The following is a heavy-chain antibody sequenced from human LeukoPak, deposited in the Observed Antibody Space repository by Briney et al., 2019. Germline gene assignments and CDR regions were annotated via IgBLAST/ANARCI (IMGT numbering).Heavy chain of an antibody. CDR2: ISWNSGSI. CDR3: AKSRGEPVGADPFDY. J-gene: IGHJ4*02. Sequence: PGGSLRLSCAASGFTFDDYAMHWVRQAPGKGLEWVSGISWNSGSIGYADSVKGRFTISRDNAKNSLYLQMNSLRAEDTALYYCAKSRGEPVGADPFDYWGQGTLVTVSS. D-gene: IGHD1-26*01. V-gene: IGHV3-9*01. CDR1: GFTFDDYA.